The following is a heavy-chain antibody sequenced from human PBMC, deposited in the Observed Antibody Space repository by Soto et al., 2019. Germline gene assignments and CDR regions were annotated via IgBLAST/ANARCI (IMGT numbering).Heavy chain of an antibody. V-gene: IGHV1-2*04. D-gene: IGHD2-8*01. CDR3: ARGGYCTNGVCSQRYYYYYGMDV. CDR1: GYTFTGYY. CDR2: INPNSGGT. Sequence: ASVKVSCTASGYTFTGYYMHWVRQAPGQGLEWMGWINPNSGGTNYAQKFQGWVTMTRDTSISTAYMELSRLRSDDTAVYYCARGGYCTNGVCSQRYYYYYGMDVWGQGTTVTVSS. J-gene: IGHJ6*02.